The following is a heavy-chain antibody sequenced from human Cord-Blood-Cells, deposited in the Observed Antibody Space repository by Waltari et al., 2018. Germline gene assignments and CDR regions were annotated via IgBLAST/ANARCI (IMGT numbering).Heavy chain of an antibody. CDR1: GFTFSTYE. V-gene: IGHV3-48*03. J-gene: IGHJ6*02. D-gene: IGHD6-19*01. CDR2: SSSSGSTI. Sequence: EVQLVESGGGLVQPGGSLRLSCAASGFTFSTYELNWVRQAPGKGLEWVSYSSSSGSTIYYADSVKGRFTISRDNAKNSLYLQMNSLRAEDTAVYYCARAEGWLVYYYYGMDVWGQGTTVTVSS. CDR3: ARAEGWLVYYYYGMDV.